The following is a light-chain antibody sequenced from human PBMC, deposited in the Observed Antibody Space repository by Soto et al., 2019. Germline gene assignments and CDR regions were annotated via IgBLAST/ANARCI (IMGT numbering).Light chain of an antibody. V-gene: IGLV1-40*01. Sequence: QSVLTQPASVSGAPGQRDTISCTGSRPNIGAGYDVHWYQQLPGTAPKLLIYDNNNRPSGVPDRFSGSKSGTSASLAITGLQAEDEANYYCQSYDSSLSGAVFGGGTKLTVL. CDR1: RPNIGAGYD. CDR3: QSYDSSLSGAV. J-gene: IGLJ3*02. CDR2: DNN.